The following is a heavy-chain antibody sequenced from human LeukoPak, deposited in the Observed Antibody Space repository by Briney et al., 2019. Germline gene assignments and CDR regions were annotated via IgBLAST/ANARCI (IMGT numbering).Heavy chain of an antibody. D-gene: IGHD1-26*01. V-gene: IGHV4-34*01. CDR1: GDSFSGHF. J-gene: IGHJ3*02. CDR2: INQSGTT. CDR3: TRGRYGGSYSAFDI. Sequence: KSSETLSLTCAVYGDSFSGHFWSWVRQPPGKGLEWIGEINQSGTTNYNPSLMSRVTLSVDTSNNQFSLKLSSVTAADTAVYYCTRGRYGGSYSAFDIWGQGTVVTVSS.